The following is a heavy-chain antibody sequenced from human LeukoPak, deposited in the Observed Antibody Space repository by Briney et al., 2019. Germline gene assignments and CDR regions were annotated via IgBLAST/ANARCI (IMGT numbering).Heavy chain of an antibody. V-gene: IGHV3-23*01. J-gene: IGHJ4*02. Sequence: PGGSLRLSCAASGFTFSSYAMSWVRQAPGKGLEWVSAMSGSGGSTYYADSVKGRFTISRDNSKNTLYLQMNSLRAEDTAVYYCAKDPQGIAVPANVWGNDYWGQGTLVTVSS. CDR3: AKDPQGIAVPANVWGNDY. CDR2: MSGSGGST. D-gene: IGHD6-19*01. CDR1: GFTFSSYA.